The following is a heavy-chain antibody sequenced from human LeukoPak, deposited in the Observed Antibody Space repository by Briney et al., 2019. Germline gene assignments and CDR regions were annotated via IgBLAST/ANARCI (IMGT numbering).Heavy chain of an antibody. D-gene: IGHD6-13*01. CDR1: GGSFSGYY. J-gene: IGHJ6*03. V-gene: IGHV4-34*01. CDR2: INHSGST. Sequence: SETLSLTCAVYGGSFSGYYWSWIRQPPGKGLEWIGEINHSGSTNYNPSLKSRVTMSVDTSKNQFSLKLSSVTAADTAVYYCAREATAGYSSSWYSYYYYYMDVWGKGTTVTVSS. CDR3: AREATAGYSSSWYSYYYYYMDV.